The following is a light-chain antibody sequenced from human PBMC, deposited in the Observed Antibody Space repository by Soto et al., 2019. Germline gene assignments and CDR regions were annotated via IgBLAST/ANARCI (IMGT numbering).Light chain of an antibody. CDR1: KLGDKY. CDR3: QAWDSSTDVV. J-gene: IGLJ2*01. Sequence: SYEPTQPPSVSVSPGQTASITCSGDKLGDKYTCWYQQKPGQSPVLVIYQHSQRPSGIPERFSGSNSGNTATLTISGTQAMDEADYYCQAWDSSTDVVFGGGTKVTVL. CDR2: QHS. V-gene: IGLV3-1*01.